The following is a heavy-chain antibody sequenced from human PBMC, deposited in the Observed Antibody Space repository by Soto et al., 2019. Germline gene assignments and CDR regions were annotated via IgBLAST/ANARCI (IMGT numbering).Heavy chain of an antibody. D-gene: IGHD1-1*01. Sequence: QVQLVESGGGVVQPGRSLRLSCAASGFIFSSYGMHWVRQAPGKGLEWVAVVSHDGSNKYYEDSVKGRFTISRDNSKNTLDLQMNSLRAEDTAVYYCAKRRGTLEFYFDYWGQGTLVTVSS. J-gene: IGHJ4*02. CDR3: AKRRGTLEFYFDY. CDR2: VSHDGSNK. CDR1: GFIFSSYG. V-gene: IGHV3-30*18.